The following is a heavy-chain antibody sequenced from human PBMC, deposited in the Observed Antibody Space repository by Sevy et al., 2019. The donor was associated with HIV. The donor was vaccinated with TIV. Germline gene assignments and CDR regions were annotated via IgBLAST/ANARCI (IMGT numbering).Heavy chain of an antibody. D-gene: IGHD2-15*01. CDR2: IRNRPNSYTT. Sequence: GGSLRLSCAASGFTFSDHYVDWVRQAPGKGLEWVGRIRNRPNSYTTEHAGSVNGRFTISRDDSGNSVYLQMNSLKTQDSAVYYCVRGPNCGVGGCQQISPYCLDVWGKGATVTVSS. CDR1: GFTFSDHY. J-gene: IGHJ6*03. CDR3: VRGPNCGVGGCQQISPYCLDV. V-gene: IGHV3-72*01.